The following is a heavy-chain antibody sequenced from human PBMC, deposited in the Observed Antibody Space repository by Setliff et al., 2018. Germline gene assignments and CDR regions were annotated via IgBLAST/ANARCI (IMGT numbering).Heavy chain of an antibody. Sequence: PSETLSLTCAIYGQSFSDYYWSWVRQPPGKGLEWIGEIYHSGSTNYNPSLKSRVTISVDTSKDQFSLKLSSVTAADTAVYYCARDRQYCSSTSGGFYYFYYYMDVWGKGTTVTVSS. CDR1: GQSFSDYY. D-gene: IGHD2-2*01. V-gene: IGHV4-34*01. J-gene: IGHJ6*03. CDR3: ARDRQYCSSTSGGFYYFYYYMDV. CDR2: IYHSGST.